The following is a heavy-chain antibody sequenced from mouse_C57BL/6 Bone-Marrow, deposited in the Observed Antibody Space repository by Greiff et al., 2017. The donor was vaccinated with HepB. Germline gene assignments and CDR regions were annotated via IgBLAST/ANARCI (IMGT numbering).Heavy chain of an antibody. V-gene: IGHV1-81*01. D-gene: IGHD1-1*01. J-gene: IGHJ1*03. CDR1: GYTFTSYG. CDR3: AREGDYYGSSCWYFDV. CDR2: IYPRSGNT. Sequence: QVQLKQSGAELARPGASVKLSCKASGYTFTSYGISWVKQRTGQGLEWIGEIYPRSGNTYYNEKFKGKATLTAYKSSSTAYMELRSLTSEDSAVYFCAREGDYYGSSCWYFDVWGTGTTVTVSS.